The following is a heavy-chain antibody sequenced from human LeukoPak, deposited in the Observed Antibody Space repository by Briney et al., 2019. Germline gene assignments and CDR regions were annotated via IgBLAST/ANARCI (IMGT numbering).Heavy chain of an antibody. CDR2: IHSSGNT. CDR3: ARQIAVAGEWAFDI. J-gene: IGHJ3*02. Sequence: SETLSLTCTFSGGSITSGSYYWVWIRQPPGKGLEWIGSIHSSGNTYYDPSLKSRVTISVDTSKNEFSLNLSSVTAADTAVYYCARQIAVAGEWAFDIWGQGTMVTVSS. D-gene: IGHD6-19*01. CDR1: GGSITSGSYY. V-gene: IGHV4-39*01.